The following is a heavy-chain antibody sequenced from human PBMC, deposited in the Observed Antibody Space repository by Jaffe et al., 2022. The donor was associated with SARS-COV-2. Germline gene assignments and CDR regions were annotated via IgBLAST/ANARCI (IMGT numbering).Heavy chain of an antibody. CDR2: INPSGGST. Sequence: QVQLVQSGAEVKKPGASVKVSCKASGYTFTSYYMHWVRQAPGQGLEWMGIINPSGGSTSYAQKLQGRVTMTRDTSTSTVYMELSSLRSEDTAVYYCARGGRWFGELFHFDYWGQGTLVTVSS. CDR1: GYTFTSYY. D-gene: IGHD3-10*01. CDR3: ARGGRWFGELFHFDY. V-gene: IGHV1-46*04. J-gene: IGHJ4*02.